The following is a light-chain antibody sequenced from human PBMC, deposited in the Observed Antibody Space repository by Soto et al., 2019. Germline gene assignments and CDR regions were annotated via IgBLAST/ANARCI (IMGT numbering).Light chain of an antibody. Sequence: QSALTQPPSASGTPGQSVTLPCTGTSSDVGDSNYVSWYQQHPGKAPKLVIYEVSRRPSGVPDRFSGSKSGNTASLTVSGLQAEDEADYYCSSNAGSNNVVFGGGTKLTVL. CDR2: EVS. V-gene: IGLV2-8*01. CDR1: SSDVGDSNY. J-gene: IGLJ2*01. CDR3: SSNAGSNNVV.